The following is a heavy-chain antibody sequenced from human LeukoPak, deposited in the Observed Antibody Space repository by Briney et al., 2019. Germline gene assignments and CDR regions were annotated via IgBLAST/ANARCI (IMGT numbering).Heavy chain of an antibody. V-gene: IGHV4-59*01. CDR1: GDSITNYF. CDR2: IYYTGNT. Sequence: PSETLSLTXTVSGDSITNYFWSWIRQPPGKGLEWIGYIYYTGNTNDKPSLKSRVTISIDTSTNQFSLRLRSVTAADTAVYYCARGRVAYSAYYFDYWGRGTLVTVSS. CDR3: ARGRVAYSAYYFDY. D-gene: IGHD2-15*01. J-gene: IGHJ4*02.